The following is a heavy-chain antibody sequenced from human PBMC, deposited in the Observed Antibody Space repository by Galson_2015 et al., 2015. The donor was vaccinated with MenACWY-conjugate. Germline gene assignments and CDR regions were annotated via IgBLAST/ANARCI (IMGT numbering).Heavy chain of an antibody. CDR3: ARLGGNYRTTSHFDY. V-gene: IGHV3-74*01. Sequence: SLRLSCAASGFTFSTYWMHWVRPAPGKGLVWVSRINSDGRSTSYADSVKGRFTISRDNAKYTLYLQMNSLRAEDTAVYYCARLGGNYRTTSHFDYWGQGILVTVSS. J-gene: IGHJ4*02. CDR2: INSDGRST. CDR1: GFTFSTYW. D-gene: IGHD1-26*01.